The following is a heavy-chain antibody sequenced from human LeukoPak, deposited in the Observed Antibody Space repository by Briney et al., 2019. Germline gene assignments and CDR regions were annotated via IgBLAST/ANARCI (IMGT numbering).Heavy chain of an antibody. V-gene: IGHV4-34*01. Sequence: SETLSLTCAVFGGSFSGYYWSWIRQPPGKGLEWIGEINHSGSTNYNPSLKSRVTISVDTSKNQFSLKLTSVTAADTAVYYCARVRGAYGDYFSFWGQGTLVTVSS. CDR2: INHSGST. CDR3: ARVRGAYGDYFSF. D-gene: IGHD4-17*01. CDR1: GGSFSGYY. J-gene: IGHJ4*02.